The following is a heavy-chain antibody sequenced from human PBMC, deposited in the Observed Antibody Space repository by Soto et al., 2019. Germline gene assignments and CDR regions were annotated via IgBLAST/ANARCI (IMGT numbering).Heavy chain of an antibody. J-gene: IGHJ6*02. V-gene: IGHV4-4*02. CDR2: IYHSGST. CDR3: AKHRIQEPGMDV. CDR1: GGSISSSNW. Sequence: SETLSLTCAVSGGSISSSNWWSWVRQPPGKGLEWIGEIYHSGSTNYNPSLKSRVTISVDKSKNQYSLKLSSVTAEDTAVYYCAKHRIQEPGMDVWGQGTTVTVSS.